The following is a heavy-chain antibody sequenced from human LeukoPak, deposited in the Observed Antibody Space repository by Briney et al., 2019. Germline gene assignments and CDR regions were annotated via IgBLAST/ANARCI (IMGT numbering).Heavy chain of an antibody. V-gene: IGHV4-38-2*01. J-gene: IGHJ4*02. D-gene: IGHD3-10*02. CDR1: GYSISSGYY. CDR2: IYYTGNT. CDR3: ARGGTLFTYFDS. Sequence: SETLSLTCAVSGYSISSGYYWNWIRQPAGQGLEWLGRIYYTGNTAYNPSLESRLTMSLDTAKNQFSLKVTSVTAADTAVYYCARGGTLFTYFDSWGQGTLVTVSS.